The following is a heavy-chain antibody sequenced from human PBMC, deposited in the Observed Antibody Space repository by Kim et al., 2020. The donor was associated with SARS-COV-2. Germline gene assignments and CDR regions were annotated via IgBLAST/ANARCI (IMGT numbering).Heavy chain of an antibody. V-gene: IGHV3-33*01. CDR1: GFTFRNNA. CDR2: IWYDGSNK. CDR3: VRDWSYDFLTGPTLSMDV. Sequence: GGSRRLSCAASGFTFRNNAIHWVRQVPGKGLEWVAFIWYDGSNKWYADSVKGRFTVSRDNSKNTLYLQMNSVRAEDSAVYYCVRDWSYDFLTGPTLSMDVWGQGTTVTVSS. D-gene: IGHD3-9*01. J-gene: IGHJ6*02.